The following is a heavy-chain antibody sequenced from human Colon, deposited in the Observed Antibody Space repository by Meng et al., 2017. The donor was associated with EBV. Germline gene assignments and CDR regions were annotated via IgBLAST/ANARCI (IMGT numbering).Heavy chain of an antibody. V-gene: IGHV4-4*02. CDR1: GACISSNNW. Sequence: QLQDSGPGLVNPSDARSLTGTVSGACISSNNWCSCVRQPPGKGLEWIGEIYHGGNTNYNPSLKSRVTISVDRSNDQFSLSLSSVTAADTAVYYCARGNAYNAPSFDYWGQGTLVTVSS. CDR3: ARGNAYNAPSFDY. CDR2: IYHGGNT. J-gene: IGHJ4*02. D-gene: IGHD5-24*01.